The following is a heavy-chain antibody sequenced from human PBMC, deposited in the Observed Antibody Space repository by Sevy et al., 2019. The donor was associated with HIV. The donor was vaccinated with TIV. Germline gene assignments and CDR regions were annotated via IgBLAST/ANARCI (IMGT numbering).Heavy chain of an antibody. Sequence: GGSLRLSCAASGFTFSSAWMSWVRQAPGKGLEWVGRIKSKIDGGAIDYAAPVKGRFSISREESENTVYLQMNSLKTEGPAVYYCITDPGYRGYDEEVINYYYYGMDVWGQGTTVTVSS. V-gene: IGHV3-15*01. J-gene: IGHJ6*02. CDR3: ITDPGYRGYDEEVINYYYYGMDV. CDR1: GFTFSSAW. D-gene: IGHD5-12*01. CDR2: IKSKIDGGAI.